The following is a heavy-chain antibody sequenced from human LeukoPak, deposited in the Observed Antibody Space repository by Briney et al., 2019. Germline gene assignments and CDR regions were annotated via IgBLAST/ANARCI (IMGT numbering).Heavy chain of an antibody. CDR3: ARGVWAYSGSYYFDY. J-gene: IGHJ4*02. V-gene: IGHV3-13*01. CDR2: IGTAGDT. Sequence: GGSLRLSCVASGFTFSSYDMHWVRQATGKGLEWVSAIGTAGDTYYPGSVKGRFTISRENAKNSLYLQMNSLRAGDTAVYYCARGVWAYSGSYYFDYWGQGTLVTVSS. CDR1: GFTFSSYD. D-gene: IGHD1-26*01.